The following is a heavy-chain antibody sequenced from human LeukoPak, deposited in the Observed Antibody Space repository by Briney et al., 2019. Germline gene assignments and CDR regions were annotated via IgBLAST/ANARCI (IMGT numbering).Heavy chain of an antibody. CDR1: GFAFSRSG. Sequence: PGGSLRLSCVASGFAFSRSGMNWVRQAPGKGLEWLSCISPSSSTRHYADSMKGRLIISRDNAKNSLYLQMNSLTDEDTDVYYCARDIPGALTGFCRGFDYWGQGTPVTVSS. J-gene: IGHJ4*02. V-gene: IGHV3-48*02. CDR2: ISPSSSTR. CDR3: ARDIPGALTGFCRGFDY. D-gene: IGHD3-9*01.